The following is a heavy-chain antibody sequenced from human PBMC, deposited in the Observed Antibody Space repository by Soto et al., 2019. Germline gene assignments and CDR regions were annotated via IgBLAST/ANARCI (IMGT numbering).Heavy chain of an antibody. V-gene: IGHV4-34*01. CDR1: GGSFSGYY. CDR2: INHSGSA. CDR3: ARAKGYGANSWLDS. D-gene: IGHD4-17*01. Sequence: QVQLQQWGAGLLKPSETLSLTCAVYGGSFSGYYWSWIRHPPGKGLERLGEINHSGSANYNPSIESRLTISVDTSKNQFSLEVRSVTTAETAVYYCARAKGYGANSWLDSWGQGNLVTVSS. J-gene: IGHJ5*01.